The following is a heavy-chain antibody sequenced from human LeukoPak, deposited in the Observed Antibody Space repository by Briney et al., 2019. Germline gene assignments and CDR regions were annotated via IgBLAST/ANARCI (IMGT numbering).Heavy chain of an antibody. V-gene: IGHV4-30-4*08. CDR1: GGSISSGDYY. D-gene: IGHD6-6*01. CDR3: ASHLEYSSSSGFDY. J-gene: IGHJ4*02. CDR2: IYYSGGT. Sequence: SETLSLTCTVSGGSISSGDYYWSWIRQPPGKGLEWIGYIYYSGGTYYNPSLKSRVTISVDTSKNQFSLKLSSVTAADTAVYYCASHLEYSSSSGFDYWGQGTLVTVSS.